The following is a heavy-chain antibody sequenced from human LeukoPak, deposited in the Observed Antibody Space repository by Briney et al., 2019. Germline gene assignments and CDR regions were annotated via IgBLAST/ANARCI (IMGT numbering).Heavy chain of an antibody. CDR2: IYYSGST. CDR3: ARYSSGWRSFDI. CDR1: GGSISSYY. D-gene: IGHD6-19*01. J-gene: IGHJ3*02. V-gene: IGHV4-59*01. Sequence: PSETLSLTCTVSGGSISSYYWSWIRQPPGKGLEWIGYIYYSGSTNYNPSLKRRVTISVDTSKNQFSLNLSSVTAADTAVYYCARYSSGWRSFDIWGQGTMVTVSS.